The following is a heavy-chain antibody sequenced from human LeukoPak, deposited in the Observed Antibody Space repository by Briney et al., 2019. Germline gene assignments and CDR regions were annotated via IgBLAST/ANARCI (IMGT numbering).Heavy chain of an antibody. V-gene: IGHV4-34*01. CDR2: INHSGST. D-gene: IGHD6-19*01. CDR3: ARGRAVGL. Sequence: SETLSLTCAVYGASFSDYWSWIRQPPGKGVGWIGGINHSGSTNYNPSLKSRVTISGDTSKNQFFLKLNSVTAADTAVYYCARGRAVGLWGRGTLVTVSS. J-gene: IGHJ2*01. CDR1: GASFSDY.